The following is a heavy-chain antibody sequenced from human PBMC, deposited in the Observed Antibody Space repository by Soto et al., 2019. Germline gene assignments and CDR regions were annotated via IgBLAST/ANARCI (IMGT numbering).Heavy chain of an antibody. CDR1: GGSISSGGYY. J-gene: IGHJ4*02. CDR2: IYYSGST. Sequence: PSETLSLTCTVSGGSISSGGYYWSWIRQHPGKGLEWIGYIYYSGSTYYNPSLKSRVTISVDTSKNQFSLKLSSVTAADTAVYYCARGAAADPYYFDYWGQGTQVTVSS. CDR3: ARGAAADPYYFDY. V-gene: IGHV4-31*03. D-gene: IGHD6-13*01.